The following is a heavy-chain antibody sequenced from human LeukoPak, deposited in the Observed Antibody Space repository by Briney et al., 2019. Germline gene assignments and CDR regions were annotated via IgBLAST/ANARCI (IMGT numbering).Heavy chain of an antibody. CDR2: ISATSGST. CDR1: EFSFSDYA. Sequence: GGSLRLSCVASEFSFSDYAMTWVRQAPGKGLEWVSGISATSGSTFYADSVEGRFTIFRENSKNTLELQMNSLRAEDTAIYYCAKVPVDTIFRSDYWGQGTLVTVSS. J-gene: IGHJ4*02. D-gene: IGHD3-3*01. CDR3: AKVPVDTIFRSDY. V-gene: IGHV3-23*01.